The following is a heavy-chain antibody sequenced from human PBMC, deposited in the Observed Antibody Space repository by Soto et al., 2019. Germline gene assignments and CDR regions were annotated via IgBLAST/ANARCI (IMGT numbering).Heavy chain of an antibody. V-gene: IGHV1-69*13. Sequence: GASVKVSCKDTGGLFSSYAVSWVRQATGQGLEWMGGIIPVFDTVYYAQKFQGRVTITADESTNTAYMELSSLRSEDTAMYYCARGGSGYVWFNEFWGQGTLVTVSS. CDR1: GGLFSSYA. D-gene: IGHD3-22*01. CDR2: IIPVFDTV. J-gene: IGHJ4*02. CDR3: ARGGSGYVWFNEF.